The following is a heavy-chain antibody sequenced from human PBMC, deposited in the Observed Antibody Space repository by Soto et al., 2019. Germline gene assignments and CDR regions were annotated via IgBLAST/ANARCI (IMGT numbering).Heavy chain of an antibody. V-gene: IGHV1-69*02. Sequence: QVQLVQSGTEVKKPGSSVKVSCKASGGTFRNYPINWVRQAPGQGLEWMGSIFPLTDIPDYAQNFQARLTISADKSTITVYMELSSLTSDDTAMYFCARGPLVVLNYFESWGQGTLVTVSS. J-gene: IGHJ4*02. CDR2: IFPLTDIP. CDR1: GGTFRNYP. CDR3: ARGPLVVLNYFES.